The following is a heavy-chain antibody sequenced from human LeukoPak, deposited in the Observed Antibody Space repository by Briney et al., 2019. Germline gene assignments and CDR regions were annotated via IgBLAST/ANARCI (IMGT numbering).Heavy chain of an antibody. J-gene: IGHJ4*02. CDR2: IGGSGGST. Sequence: GGSLRLSCSASGFTFSSYAMRWVRPAPGEGRECVLAIGGSGGSTYYAYSVKGRCTISSDNNNNTLYLQLNSLRDKDTAVYYCAKDFLNYYDSSGYCFDYWGQGTLVTVSS. CDR1: GFTFSSYA. V-gene: IGHV3-23*01. D-gene: IGHD3-22*01. CDR3: AKDFLNYYDSSGYCFDY.